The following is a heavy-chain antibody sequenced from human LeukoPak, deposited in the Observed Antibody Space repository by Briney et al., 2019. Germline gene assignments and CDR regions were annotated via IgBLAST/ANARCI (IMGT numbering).Heavy chain of an antibody. D-gene: IGHD3-22*01. CDR3: ARGNYYDSSGYRMDI. Sequence: SETLSLTCAVSGGSISSYYWSWIRQPAGKGLEWIGRIYTSGSTNYSPSLKSRVTMSVDTSKNQFSLKLSSVTAADTAVYYCARGNYYDSSGYRMDIWGQGTMVTVSS. V-gene: IGHV4-4*07. J-gene: IGHJ3*02. CDR2: IYTSGST. CDR1: GGSISSYY.